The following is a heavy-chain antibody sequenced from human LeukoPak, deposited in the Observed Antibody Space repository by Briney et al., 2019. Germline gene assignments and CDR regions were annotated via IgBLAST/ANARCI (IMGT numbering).Heavy chain of an antibody. CDR3: ARDPVGSFDS. CDR1: GFSVTTDSYC. J-gene: IGHJ4*02. Sequence: SETLSLTCTVSGFSVTTDSYCWGWIRQPPGKGLEWIGYDYCGGNTNYDPSLKRRVTISVDTSKNQFPLTLTSVTAADTAVYFCARDPVGSFDSWGQGILVTVSS. D-gene: IGHD3-10*01. CDR2: DYCGGNT. V-gene: IGHV4-61*01.